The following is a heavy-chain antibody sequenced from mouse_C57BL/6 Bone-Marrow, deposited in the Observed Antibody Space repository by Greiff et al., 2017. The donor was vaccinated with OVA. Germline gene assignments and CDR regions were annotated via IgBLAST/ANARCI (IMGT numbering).Heavy chain of an antibody. J-gene: IGHJ2*01. CDR2: IHPNSGST. CDR3: ASRGNWDGYFDY. CDR1: GYTFTSYW. D-gene: IGHD4-1*01. Sequence: QVQLQQPGAELVKPGASVKLSCKASGYTFTSYWMHWVKQRPGQGLAWIGMIHPNSGSTNYNEKFKSKATLTVDKSSSTAYMQLSSLTSEDSAVYYCASRGNWDGYFDYWGQGTTLTVSS. V-gene: IGHV1-64*01.